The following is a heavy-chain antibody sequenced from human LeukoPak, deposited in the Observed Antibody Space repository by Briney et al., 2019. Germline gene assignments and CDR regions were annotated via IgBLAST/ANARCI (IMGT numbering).Heavy chain of an antibody. J-gene: IGHJ4*02. D-gene: IGHD3-22*01. CDR2: ISGGGGST. V-gene: IGHV3-23*01. Sequence: GGSLRLPCAASGFTFSSYAMSWVRQAPGKGLEWVSAISGGGGSTYYADSVKGRFTISRDNSKNTVYLQMNSLRAEDTAVYYCAKDRGITMIVKSARYFDYWGQGTLVTVSS. CDR1: GFTFSSYA. CDR3: AKDRGITMIVKSARYFDY.